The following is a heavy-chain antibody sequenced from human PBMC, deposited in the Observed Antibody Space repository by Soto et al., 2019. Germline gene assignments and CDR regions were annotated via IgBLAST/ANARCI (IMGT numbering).Heavy chain of an antibody. CDR3: ARDQNGSGNYYTRYFDY. Sequence: SETLSLTCAVSGGSINSRYWWSWVRQSPGKGLEWIGEIYHSGSTNHNPSLKSRVTISVDKSKNQFSLNLSSVTAADTAVYYCARDQNGSGNYYTRYFDYWGQGTLVTVS. CDR2: IYHSGST. J-gene: IGHJ4*02. D-gene: IGHD3-10*01. V-gene: IGHV4-4*02. CDR1: GGSINSRYW.